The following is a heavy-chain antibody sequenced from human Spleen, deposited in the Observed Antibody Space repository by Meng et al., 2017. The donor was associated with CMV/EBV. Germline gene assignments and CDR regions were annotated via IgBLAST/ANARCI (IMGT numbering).Heavy chain of an antibody. J-gene: IGHJ4*02. D-gene: IGHD7-27*01. CDR3: ARDRVITGESFGY. CDR1: GYIFTDYY. V-gene: IGHV1-2*02. Sequence: CKTSGYIFTDYYMHWVRQAPGQGLEWLGWINPNRSVTNYAQKFQGRVTMTRDTSISTGYMELSRLRSDDTAVYYCARDRVITGESFGYWGQGTLVTVSS. CDR2: INPNRSVT.